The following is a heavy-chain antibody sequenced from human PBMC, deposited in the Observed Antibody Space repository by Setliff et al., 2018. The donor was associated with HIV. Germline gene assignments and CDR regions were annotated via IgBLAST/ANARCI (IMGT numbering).Heavy chain of an antibody. CDR1: HSSVSEYY. CDR3: AREDPNTYRPFDY. Sequence: LSLTCNVSHSSVSEYYWSWIRQSPGKGLEWIGYVRQGGATKYNPAFQSRVTISLETSKNQVFLSLASVTAADTAVYFCAREDPNTYRPFDYWGQGSLVTVS. V-gene: IGHV4-59*02. J-gene: IGHJ4*03. CDR2: VRQGGAT.